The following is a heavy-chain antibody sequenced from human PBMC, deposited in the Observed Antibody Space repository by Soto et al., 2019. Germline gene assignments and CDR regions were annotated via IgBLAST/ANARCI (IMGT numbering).Heavy chain of an antibody. CDR3: ALAGYDSNYYAVTPLSAGHF. CDR2: ISSSGSII. CDR1: GFTFSDYY. J-gene: IGHJ4*02. V-gene: IGHV3-11*01. D-gene: IGHD4-4*01. Sequence: QVQLVVSGGGLVKPGGSLRISSAASGFTFSDYYTSWIRQAPGKGLEWVSYISSSGSIIYYADSVKGRFTISRDNAKNSLYLQMNSLRAEDTAVYYCALAGYDSNYYAVTPLSAGHFWGQGTLVTVSS.